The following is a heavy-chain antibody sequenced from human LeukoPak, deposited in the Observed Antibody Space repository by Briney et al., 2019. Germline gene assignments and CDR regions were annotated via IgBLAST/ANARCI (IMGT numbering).Heavy chain of an antibody. J-gene: IGHJ4*02. CDR2: ISASGDNS. D-gene: IGHD6-13*01. CDR3: AKDLHISSWPIHY. Sequence: PGGSLRLSCAASGFTFSSYAMSWVRQAPGKGLEWVSGISASGDNSYYGDSVKGQFTISRDNSKNTLYLQMNSLRAEDTAIYHCAKDLHISSWPIHYWGQGTLVTVSS. V-gene: IGHV3-23*01. CDR1: GFTFSSYA.